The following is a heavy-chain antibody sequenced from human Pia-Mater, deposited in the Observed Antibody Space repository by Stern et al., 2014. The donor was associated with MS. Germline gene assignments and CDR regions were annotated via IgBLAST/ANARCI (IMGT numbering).Heavy chain of an antibody. D-gene: IGHD3-3*01. J-gene: IGHJ4*02. Sequence: QLQLQESGPGLVKPSETLSLTCTVSGGSVSSSTYYWGWIRQPPGKNLEWIGSIYYTGRPYYTPPLTSRLPISIDASKNQFSLKLTSVTAADTAVYYCARQGSFDFWSGWGQGTLVTVSS. CDR1: GGSVSSSTYY. CDR3: ARQGSFDFWSG. CDR2: IYYTGRP. V-gene: IGHV4-39*01.